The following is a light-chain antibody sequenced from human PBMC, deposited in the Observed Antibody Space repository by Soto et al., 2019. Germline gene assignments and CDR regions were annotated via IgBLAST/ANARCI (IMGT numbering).Light chain of an antibody. CDR2: AVS. CDR3: QQAKSFPLT. J-gene: IGKJ4*01. V-gene: IGKV1-39*01. Sequence: DIQMTQSPSSLSASVGDRVTITCRASQNIRNYLNWYQQKPGEAPKLLISAVSSLETGVPSRFSGSGSGTDFTLTINSLQPEDFATYYCQQAKSFPLTFGGGTEVENK. CDR1: QNIRNY.